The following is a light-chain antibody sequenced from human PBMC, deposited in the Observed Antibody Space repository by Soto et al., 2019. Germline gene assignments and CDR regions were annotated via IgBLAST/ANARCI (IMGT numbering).Light chain of an antibody. J-gene: IGKJ1*01. CDR3: QYYNSYSVA. Sequence: DIQMTQSPATLSGSVGDRVTITCRASQTISSWLAWYQQKPGKAPKLLIYNASTLKSGLPSRFSGSASGTDFTLIISSLEADYFASYYCQYYNSYSVAFGQGTKVEIK. CDR2: NAS. CDR1: QTISSW. V-gene: IGKV1-5*03.